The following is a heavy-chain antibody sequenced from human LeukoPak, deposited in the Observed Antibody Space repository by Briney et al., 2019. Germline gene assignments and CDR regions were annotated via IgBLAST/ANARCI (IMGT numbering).Heavy chain of an antibody. CDR3: ARGLGRIAARPVGY. D-gene: IGHD6-6*01. CDR2: MNPNSGNT. CDR1: GYTFTSYD. J-gene: IGHJ4*02. Sequence: ASVTVSCTASGYTFTSYDINWVRQATGQGLEWMGWMNPNSGNTGYAQKFQGRVTMTRNTSISTAYMELSSLRSEDTAVYYCARGLGRIAARPVGYWGQGTLVTVSS. V-gene: IGHV1-8*01.